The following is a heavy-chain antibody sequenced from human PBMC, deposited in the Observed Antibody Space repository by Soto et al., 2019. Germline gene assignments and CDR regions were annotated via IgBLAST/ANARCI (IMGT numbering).Heavy chain of an antibody. J-gene: IGHJ4*02. CDR3: AHRPGFSMAFDY. CDR1: GFSLSTYGVG. CDR2: IYWDDDT. V-gene: IGHV2-5*02. D-gene: IGHD3-10*01. Sequence: QITLKESGPTLVKPTQTLTLTCNFSGFSLSTYGVGVGWIRQPPGKALEWLALIYWDDDTRFSPPLNSRLAITKDTSKSQVVLTMTHMDPVDTATYYCAHRPGFSMAFDYWGPGSLVTVSS.